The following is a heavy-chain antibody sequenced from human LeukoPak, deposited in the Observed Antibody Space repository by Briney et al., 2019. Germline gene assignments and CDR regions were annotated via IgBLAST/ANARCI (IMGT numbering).Heavy chain of an antibody. CDR3: ARSPNYYYGRSAFSASFDY. V-gene: IGHV5-51*01. CDR2: VYPGDSDT. CDR1: GYSFTNYW. Sequence: KAGESLKISCKGSGYSFTNYWIGWVRHMPGKGREWMEIVYPGDSDTRYSPSFQGQVTFSADKSIITAYLQWSSLKASDTAMYSCARSPNYYYGRSAFSASFDYWGQGTLVTVSS. D-gene: IGHD3-10*01. J-gene: IGHJ4*02.